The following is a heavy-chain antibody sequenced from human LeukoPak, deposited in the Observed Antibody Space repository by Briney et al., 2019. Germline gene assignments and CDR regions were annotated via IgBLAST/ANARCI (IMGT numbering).Heavy chain of an antibody. D-gene: IGHD3-22*01. CDR3: ATLTAGLGGYFGWYFDY. CDR1: GYTLTELS. Sequence: ASVKVSCKVSGYTLTELSMHWVRQAPGKGLEWMGGFDPEDGETIYAQKFQGRVTMTEDTSTDTAYMELSSLRSEDTAVYYCATLTAGLGGYFGWYFDYWGQGTLVTVSS. CDR2: FDPEDGET. J-gene: IGHJ4*02. V-gene: IGHV1-24*01.